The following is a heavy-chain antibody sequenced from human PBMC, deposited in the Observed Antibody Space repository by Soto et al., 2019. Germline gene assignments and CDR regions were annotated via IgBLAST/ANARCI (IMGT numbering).Heavy chain of an antibody. V-gene: IGHV4-39*01. Sequence: SETLCLTCTVSGGAISSSSYYWGWIRQPPGKGLEWIGSIYYSGSTYYNPSLKSRVTISVDTSKNQFSLKLSSVTAADTAVYYCARSRVQQQLAPNWFDPWGQGTLVTVS. CDR3: ARSRVQQQLAPNWFDP. J-gene: IGHJ5*02. CDR1: GGAISSSSYY. CDR2: IYYSGST. D-gene: IGHD6-13*01.